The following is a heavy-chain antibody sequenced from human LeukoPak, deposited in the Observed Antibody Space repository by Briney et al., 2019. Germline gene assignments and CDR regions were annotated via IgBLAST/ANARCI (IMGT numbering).Heavy chain of an antibody. CDR3: ARDPSGYDYNWFDP. CDR1: GGSISSYY. J-gene: IGHJ5*02. D-gene: IGHD5-12*01. V-gene: IGHV4-59*12. CDR2: IYYSGST. Sequence: SETLSLTCTVSGGSISSYYWSWIRQPPGKGLEWIGYIYYSGSTNYNPSLKSRVTMSVDTSKNQFSLKLSSVTAADTAVYYCARDPSGYDYNWFDPWGQGTLVTVSS.